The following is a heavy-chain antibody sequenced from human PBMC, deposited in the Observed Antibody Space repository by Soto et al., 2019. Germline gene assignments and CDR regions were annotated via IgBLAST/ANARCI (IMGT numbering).Heavy chain of an antibody. V-gene: IGHV4-61*01. Sequence: XETLSLTCTVSGCSVSSGSYYWSWIRQPPGKGLEWIGYIYYSGSTNYNPSLKSRVTISVDTSKNQFSLKLSSVTAADTAVHYCARVGGYSGYDSDRNYYYYGMDVWGQGTTVTVSS. CDR2: IYYSGST. D-gene: IGHD5-12*01. CDR3: ARVGGYSGYDSDRNYYYYGMDV. J-gene: IGHJ6*02. CDR1: GCSVSSGSYY.